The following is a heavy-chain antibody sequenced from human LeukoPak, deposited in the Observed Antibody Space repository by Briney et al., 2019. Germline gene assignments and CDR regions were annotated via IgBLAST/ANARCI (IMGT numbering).Heavy chain of an antibody. Sequence: SQTLSLTCTVSGGSISSGDYYWSWIRQPPGKGLEWIGYIYYSGSTYYNPSLKSRVTISVDTSGNQFSLKLSSVTAADTAVYYCARVLSSSGYYYQPPYYYYMDVWGKGTTVTVSS. CDR2: IYYSGST. CDR3: ARVLSSSGYYYQPPYYYYMDV. V-gene: IGHV4-30-4*08. D-gene: IGHD3-22*01. CDR1: GGSISSGDYY. J-gene: IGHJ6*03.